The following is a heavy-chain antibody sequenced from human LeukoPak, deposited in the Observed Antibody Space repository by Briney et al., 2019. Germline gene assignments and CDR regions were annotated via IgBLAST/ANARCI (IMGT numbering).Heavy chain of an antibody. J-gene: IGHJ3*02. CDR3: ARGAEGDAFDI. V-gene: IGHV4-30-4*08. CDR2: IYYSGST. Sequence: SETLSLTCTVSGGSISSGDYYWSWIRQPPGKGLEWIGYIYYSGSTYYNPSLKSRVTISVDTSKNQFSLKLSSVTAADTAVYYCARGAEGDAFDIWGQGTMVTVSS. CDR1: GGSISSGDYY.